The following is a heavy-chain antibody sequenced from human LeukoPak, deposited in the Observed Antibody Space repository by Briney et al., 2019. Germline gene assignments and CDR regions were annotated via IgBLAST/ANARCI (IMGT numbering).Heavy chain of an antibody. V-gene: IGHV3-23*01. CDR2: ISGSGGST. CDR1: GFIFSSYA. CDR3: AKDRSCINYVCHGDFAY. J-gene: IGHJ4*02. Sequence: GGSLRLSCAVSGFIFSSYAMSWVRQAPGKGLEWVSTISGSGGSTYYADSVKGRFTISRDNSKNTVYLQMNSLRAEDTAVYYCAKDRSCINYVCHGDFAYWGQRSLVTVSS. D-gene: IGHD2-8*01.